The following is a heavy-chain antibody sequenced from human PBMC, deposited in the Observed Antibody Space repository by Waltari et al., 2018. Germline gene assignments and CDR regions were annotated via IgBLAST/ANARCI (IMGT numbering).Heavy chain of an antibody. CDR2: INPIFGKA. D-gene: IGHD5-12*01. Sequence: QVQLVQSGAEVKKPGSSVKVSCKASGGTFSSYAISWVRQAPGQGLEWMGGINPIFGKANYAQKFQGRVTITTDESTSTAYMELSSLRSEDTAVYYCARDTAGYAGTKLYYYYYGMDVWGQGTTVTVSS. CDR1: GGTFSSYA. J-gene: IGHJ6*02. V-gene: IGHV1-69*05. CDR3: ARDTAGYAGTKLYYYYYGMDV.